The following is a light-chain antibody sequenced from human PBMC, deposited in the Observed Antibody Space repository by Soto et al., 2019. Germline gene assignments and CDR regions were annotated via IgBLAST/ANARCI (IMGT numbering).Light chain of an antibody. CDR2: DDD. CDR1: SSNIGSNY. V-gene: IGLV1-51*01. CDR3: AAWDDGLNGWL. Sequence: QSVLTQPPSVSAAPGQNVTISCSGSSSNIGSNYVSWYEQFPGKAPKLLLHDDDKRPSGIPERFSGSKSANSASLAISGLKSEDEADYYCAAWDDGLNGWLFGGGTKLTVL. J-gene: IGLJ3*02.